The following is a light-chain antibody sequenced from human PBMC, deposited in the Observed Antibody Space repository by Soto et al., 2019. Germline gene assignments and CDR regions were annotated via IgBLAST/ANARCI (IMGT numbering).Light chain of an antibody. CDR1: SSDVGSYNL. CDR2: EGS. J-gene: IGLJ2*01. V-gene: IGLV2-23*01. Sequence: QSALTQPASVAGLPGQSSTISCTGTSSDVGSYNLVSWYQQHPGKAPKLMIYEGSKRPSGVSNRFSGSKSGNTASLTISGLQAEDESDYYCCSYAGRSTHVVFGGGTKLTVL. CDR3: CSYAGRSTHVV.